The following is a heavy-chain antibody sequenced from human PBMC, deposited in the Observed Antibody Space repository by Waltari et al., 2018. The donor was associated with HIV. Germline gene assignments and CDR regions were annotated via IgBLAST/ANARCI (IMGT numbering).Heavy chain of an antibody. CDR1: GFTFSSYA. V-gene: IGHV3-23*04. D-gene: IGHD6-13*01. CDR2: ISGSGGST. J-gene: IGHJ3*02. CDR3: AKCFSFGYSSSLDAFDI. Sequence: EVQLVESGGGLVQPGGSLRLSCAASGFTFSSYAMSWVRQAPGKGLEWVSAISGSGGSTYYADSVKGRFTISRDNSKNTLYLQMNSLRAEDTAVYYCAKCFSFGYSSSLDAFDIWGQGTMVTVSS.